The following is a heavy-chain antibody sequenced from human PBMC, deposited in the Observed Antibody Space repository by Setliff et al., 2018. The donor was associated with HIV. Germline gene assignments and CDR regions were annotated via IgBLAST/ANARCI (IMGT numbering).Heavy chain of an antibody. Sequence: GGSLRLSCVVSGFTFSTSWMTWVRQAPGEGLEWVANVNEDGSVKNYVDSVKGRFTISRDNTKNSLYLQMNSLRVEDTALYYCARDRGHSGHDINDYWGQGTLVTVSS. D-gene: IGHD5-12*01. J-gene: IGHJ4*02. V-gene: IGHV3-7*01. CDR1: GFTFSTSW. CDR3: ARDRGHSGHDINDY. CDR2: VNEDGSVK.